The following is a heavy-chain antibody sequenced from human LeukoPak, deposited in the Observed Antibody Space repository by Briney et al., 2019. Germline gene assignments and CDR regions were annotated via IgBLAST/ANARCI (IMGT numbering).Heavy chain of an antibody. V-gene: IGHV4-34*01. CDR1: GGSFSDYY. Sequence: PSETLSLTCAVYGGSFSDYYWSWIRQPPGKGLEWIGEISRSGSTNYNPSLKSRVTISVDTSKNQFSLKLSSVTAADMAVYYCARHPTYSYGIFDYWGQGTLVTVSS. J-gene: IGHJ4*02. CDR3: ARHPTYSYGIFDY. CDR2: ISRSGST. D-gene: IGHD5-18*01.